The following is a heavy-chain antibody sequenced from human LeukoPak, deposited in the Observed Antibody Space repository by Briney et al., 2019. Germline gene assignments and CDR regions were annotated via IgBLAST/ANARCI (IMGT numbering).Heavy chain of an antibody. CDR1: GFTFSSYA. CDR2: ISGSGGST. V-gene: IGHV3-23*01. D-gene: IGHD2-2*01. J-gene: IGHJ4*02. Sequence: PGGSLRLSCAASGFTFSSYAMSWVRQAPGKGLEWVSAISGSGGSTYYADSVKGRFTISRDNSKNTLYLQMNSLRAEDTAVYYCAKEETLLVVPAAKTGFDYWGQGTLVTVSS. CDR3: AKEETLLVVPAAKTGFDY.